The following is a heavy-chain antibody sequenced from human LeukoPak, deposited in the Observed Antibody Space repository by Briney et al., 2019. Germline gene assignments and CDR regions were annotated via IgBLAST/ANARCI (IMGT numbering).Heavy chain of an antibody. CDR3: AKDLSSTSDRYYFDY. CDR2: ISGSGGST. D-gene: IGHD2-2*01. Sequence: GGSLRLSCVASGFTFSSYAMSWVRQAPGKGLEWVSAISGSGGSTYYADSVKGRFTISRDNSKNTLYLQMNSLRAEDTAVYYCAKDLSSTSDRYYFDYWGQGTLVTVSS. V-gene: IGHV3-23*01. CDR1: GFTFSSYA. J-gene: IGHJ4*02.